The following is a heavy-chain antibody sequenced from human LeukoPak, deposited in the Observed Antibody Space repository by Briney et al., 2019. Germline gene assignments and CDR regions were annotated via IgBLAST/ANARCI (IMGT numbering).Heavy chain of an antibody. J-gene: IGHJ4*02. CDR1: GGTFSSYA. CDR2: IIPIFGTA. V-gene: IGHV1-69*01. CDR3: ARKSRDGYPTGY. Sequence: SVKVSCKASGGTFSSYAISWVRQAPGQGLEWMGGIIPIFGTANYAQKFQGRVTITADESTSTAYMELSSLRSEDTAVYYCARKSRDGYPTGYWGQGTLVTVSS. D-gene: IGHD5-24*01.